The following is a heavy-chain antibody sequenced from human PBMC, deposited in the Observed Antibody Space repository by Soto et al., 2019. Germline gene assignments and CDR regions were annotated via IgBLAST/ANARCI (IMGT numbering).Heavy chain of an antibody. D-gene: IGHD1-26*01. CDR2: IAPFSATA. J-gene: IGHJ5*02. V-gene: IGHV1-69*12. Sequence: QVQLVQSGAEVKQPGSSVKVSCKASGGPFSRYAFTWVRQAPGQGLEWMGGIAPFSATADYAQKFQGRVTITADEATSTAYLELSSLGSEDTAVYCCAPSRGAPTWFDPWGQGTLVIVSS. CDR3: APSRGAPTWFDP. CDR1: GGPFSRYA.